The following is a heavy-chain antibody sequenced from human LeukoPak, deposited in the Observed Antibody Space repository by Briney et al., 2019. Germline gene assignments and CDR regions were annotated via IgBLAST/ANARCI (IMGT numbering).Heavy chain of an antibody. CDR3: ARELASDSSGYPNWFDP. Sequence: SETLSLTCTVSGGSISSYYWSWIRQPPGKGLEWIGYIYYSGSTNYNPSLKSRVTISVDTSKNQFSLKLSSVIAADTAVYYCARELASDSSGYPNWFDPWGQGTLVTVSS. J-gene: IGHJ5*02. D-gene: IGHD3-22*01. CDR2: IYYSGST. V-gene: IGHV4-59*01. CDR1: GGSISSYY.